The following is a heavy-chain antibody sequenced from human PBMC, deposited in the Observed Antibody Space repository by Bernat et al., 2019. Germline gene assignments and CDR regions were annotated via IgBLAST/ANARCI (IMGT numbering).Heavy chain of an antibody. D-gene: IGHD2-15*01. CDR1: GFTFSDYY. CDR3: ARARGYCSGGSCYYDFDY. CDR2: ISSSSSYT. V-gene: IGHV3-11*05. J-gene: IGHJ4*02. Sequence: QVQLVESGGGLVKPGGSLRLSCAASGFTFSDYYMSWIRQAPGKGLEWVSYISSSSSYTNYEDSVKGRFTISRDNAKNSLYLQMNSLRAEDTAVYYCARARGYCSGGSCYYDFDYWGQGTLVTVSS.